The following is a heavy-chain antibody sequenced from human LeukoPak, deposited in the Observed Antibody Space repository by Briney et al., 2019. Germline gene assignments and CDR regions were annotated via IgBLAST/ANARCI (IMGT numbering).Heavy chain of an antibody. CDR2: IYYGGST. Sequence: PSETLSLTCTVSGGSISSGGYYWSWIRQHPGKGLEWIGYIYYGGSTYYSPSLKSRVTISVDTSKNQFSLKLSSVTAADTAVYYCARGKGDYGAFDIWGQGTMVTVSS. CDR1: GGSISSGGYY. D-gene: IGHD4-17*01. J-gene: IGHJ3*02. CDR3: ARGKGDYGAFDI. V-gene: IGHV4-31*03.